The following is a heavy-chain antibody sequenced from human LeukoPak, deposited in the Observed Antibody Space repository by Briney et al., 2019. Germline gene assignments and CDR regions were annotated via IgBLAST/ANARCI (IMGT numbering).Heavy chain of an antibody. CDR1: GYTFTGYY. V-gene: IGHV1-2*02. Sequence: ASVKVSCKASGYTFTGYYMHWVRRAPGQGLEWMGWINPNSGGTNYAQKFQGRVTMTRDTSISIAYMELSRLRSDDTAVYYCARGRILGTAMVGYWGQGTLVTVSS. J-gene: IGHJ4*02. D-gene: IGHD5-18*01. CDR3: ARGRILGTAMVGY. CDR2: INPNSGGT.